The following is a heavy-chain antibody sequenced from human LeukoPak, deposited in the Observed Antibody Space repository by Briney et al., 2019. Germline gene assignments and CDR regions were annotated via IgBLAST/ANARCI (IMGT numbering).Heavy chain of an antibody. CDR1: GGSISSYY. V-gene: IGHV4-59*08. CDR3: ARHGLDSSSWYGFDY. D-gene: IGHD6-13*01. J-gene: IGHJ4*02. CDR2: IYCSGST. Sequence: SETLSLTCTVSGGSISSYYWSWIRQPPGKGLEWIGYIYCSGSTNYNPSLKSRVTISVDTSKNQFSLKLSSVTAADTAVYYCARHGLDSSSWYGFDYWGQGTLVTVSS.